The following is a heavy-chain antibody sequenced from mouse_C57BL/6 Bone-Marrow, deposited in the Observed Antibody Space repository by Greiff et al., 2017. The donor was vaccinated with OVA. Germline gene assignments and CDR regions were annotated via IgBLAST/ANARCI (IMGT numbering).Heavy chain of an antibody. D-gene: IGHD2-4*01. CDR2: ISYDGSN. CDR1: GYSITSGYY. CDR3: ARVYYDYDVAYFDY. J-gene: IGHJ2*01. V-gene: IGHV3-6*01. Sequence: EVQLQQSGPGLVKPSQSLSLTCSVTGYSITSGYYWNWIRQFPGNKLEWMGYISYDGSNNYNPSLKNRISITRDTSKNQFFLKLNSVTTEDTATYYCARVYYDYDVAYFDYWGQGTTLTVSS.